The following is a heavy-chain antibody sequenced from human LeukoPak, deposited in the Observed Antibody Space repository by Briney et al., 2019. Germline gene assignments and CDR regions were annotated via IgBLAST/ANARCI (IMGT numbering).Heavy chain of an antibody. CDR3: ARGWPYFDC. CDR1: GGSISSYY. D-gene: IGHD2-15*01. Sequence: PSETLSLTCTVSGGSISSYYWSWIRQPPGKGLEFIWYIYYSGSTNYNPSLKSRVTISVDTSKNQFSLKLSSVTAADTAVYYCARGWPYFDCWGQGTLVTVSS. CDR2: IYYSGST. J-gene: IGHJ4*02. V-gene: IGHV4-59*01.